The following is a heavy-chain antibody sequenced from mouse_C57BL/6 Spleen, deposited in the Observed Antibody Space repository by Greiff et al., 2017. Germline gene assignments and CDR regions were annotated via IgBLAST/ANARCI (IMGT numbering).Heavy chain of an antibody. D-gene: IGHD3-2*02. Sequence: VQLQPSGPGLVAPSQSLSITCPVSGFSLTSYGVSWVRPPPGTGLEWLGVRWGDGSTNYHSALISRLSIRKDNSKSQVFLKLNSLQTDDTATYYCAKQRQLRLRAMDYWGQGTSVTVSS. CDR3: AKQRQLRLRAMDY. V-gene: IGHV2-3*01. CDR1: GFSLTSYG. J-gene: IGHJ4*01. CDR2: RWGDGST.